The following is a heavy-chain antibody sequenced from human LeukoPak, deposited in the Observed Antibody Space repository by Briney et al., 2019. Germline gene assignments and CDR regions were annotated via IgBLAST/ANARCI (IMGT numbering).Heavy chain of an antibody. CDR2: ISYDGSNK. CDR3: AKVEYVDIVATITPLE. J-gene: IGHJ4*02. D-gene: IGHD5-12*01. Sequence: GGSLRLSCAASGFTFSSYGMHWVRQAPGKGLEWVAVISYDGSNKYYADSVKGRFTISRDNSKNTLYLQMNSLRAEDTAVYYCAKVEYVDIVATITPLEWGQGTLVTVSS. V-gene: IGHV3-30*18. CDR1: GFTFSSYG.